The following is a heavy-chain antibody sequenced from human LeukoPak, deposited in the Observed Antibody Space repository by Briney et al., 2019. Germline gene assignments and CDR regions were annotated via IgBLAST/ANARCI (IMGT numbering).Heavy chain of an antibody. V-gene: IGHV3-48*01. Sequence: PGGSLRLSCAVSGFTFTSSGMSWVRRTPTKGLEWISFIDTSSTTIRYADSVEGRFTISRDNAKSTLYLQVNSLRADDTALYYCAKVATSTSGPFDYWGQGTLVTVSS. J-gene: IGHJ4*02. CDR1: GFTFTSSG. CDR2: IDTSSTTI. CDR3: AKVATSTSGPFDY. D-gene: IGHD1-26*01.